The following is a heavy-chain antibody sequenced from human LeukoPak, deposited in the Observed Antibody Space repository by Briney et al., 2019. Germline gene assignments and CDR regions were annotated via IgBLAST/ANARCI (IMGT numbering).Heavy chain of an antibody. CDR2: IYPGDSDT. V-gene: IGHV5-51*01. Sequence: GESLKISCKGSGYSFTSYWIGWVRQMPGEGLEWMGMIYPGDSDTKYSPSFQGHVTISVDKSINTAYLQWSSLKASDTAMYYCARQYCSGGSCYPNYFDYWGQGTLVTVSS. CDR3: ARQYCSGGSCYPNYFDY. D-gene: IGHD2-15*01. J-gene: IGHJ4*02. CDR1: GYSFTSYW.